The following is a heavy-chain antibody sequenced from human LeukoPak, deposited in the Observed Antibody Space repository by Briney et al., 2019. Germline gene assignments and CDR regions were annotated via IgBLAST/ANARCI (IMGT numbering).Heavy chain of an antibody. D-gene: IGHD3-10*01. Sequence: SETLSLTCSVSGGSISSNTYYWAWIRQPPGKGLEWLGTFHKSGNTYYNPSLRSRVTISVDTSKNQFSLKLSSVTAADTAVYYCARSPSGGDYYMDVWGKGTTVTVSS. CDR3: ARSPSGGDYYMDV. CDR2: FHKSGNT. V-gene: IGHV4-39*07. J-gene: IGHJ6*03. CDR1: GGSISSNTYY.